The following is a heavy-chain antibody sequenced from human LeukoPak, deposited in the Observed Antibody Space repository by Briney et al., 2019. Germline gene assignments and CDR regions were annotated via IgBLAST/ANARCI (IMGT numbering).Heavy chain of an antibody. CDR1: GGSISSGGYS. V-gene: IGHV4-30-2*01. CDR3: AGRGSSSGTFDV. D-gene: IGHD2-2*01. Sequence: SETLSLTCAVSGGSISSGGYSWSWIRQPPGKGLEWIGYIYHSGSTYYNPSLKSRVTISVDRSKNQISLNLASLTAADTALYYCAGRGSSSGTFDVWGPGTFVTVSS. J-gene: IGHJ3*01. CDR2: IYHSGST.